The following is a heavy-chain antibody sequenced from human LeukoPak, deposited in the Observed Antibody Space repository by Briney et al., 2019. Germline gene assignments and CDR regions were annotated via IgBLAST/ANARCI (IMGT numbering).Heavy chain of an antibody. V-gene: IGHV3-66*04. CDR1: GFTVSSNY. Sequence: PGGCLRLSCAASGFTVSSNYMSWVRQAPGKGLEWVSVIYSGGSTYYADSVKGRFTISRDNAQNSLFLQMTSLRAEDTAIYYCARHPDAGTVDYWGQGSLVAVSS. CDR2: IYSGGST. D-gene: IGHD6-13*01. J-gene: IGHJ4*02. CDR3: ARHPDAGTVDY.